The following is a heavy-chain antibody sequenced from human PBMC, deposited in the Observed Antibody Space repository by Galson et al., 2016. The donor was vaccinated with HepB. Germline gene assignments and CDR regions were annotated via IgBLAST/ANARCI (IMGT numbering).Heavy chain of an antibody. D-gene: IGHD4-17*01. CDR2: ISASHGFI. Sequence: SLRLSCAASGFTFTSYTMNWLRQAPGKGLQWVSSISASHGFIHYADSVKGRFTISRDNARNSLYLQMNSLRAEDTAVYYCAGAYGDYAHTDYWGQGTLVTVSS. V-gene: IGHV3-21*01. CDR1: GFTFTSYT. J-gene: IGHJ4*02. CDR3: AGAYGDYAHTDY.